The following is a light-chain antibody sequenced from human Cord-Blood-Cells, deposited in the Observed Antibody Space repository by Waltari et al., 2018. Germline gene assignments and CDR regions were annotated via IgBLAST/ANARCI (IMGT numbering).Light chain of an antibody. CDR3: SSYTSSSTYV. V-gene: IGLV2-14*01. Sequence: QSALTQPASVSGSPGQSITISCTGTSSDVGGYNYVPWYQQHPGKAPKLMIYDVSKRPSGVSNRFSGSKSGNTASLTIPGLQAEDEADYYCSSYTSSSTYVFGTGTKVTVL. CDR2: DVS. CDR1: SSDVGGYNY. J-gene: IGLJ1*01.